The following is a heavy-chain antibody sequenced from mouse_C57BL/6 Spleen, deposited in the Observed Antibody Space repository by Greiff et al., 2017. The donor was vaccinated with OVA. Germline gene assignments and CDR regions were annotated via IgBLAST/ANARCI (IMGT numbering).Heavy chain of an antibody. CDR3: AREDSNYGFAY. Sequence: EVKLMESGPGLVKPSQSLSLTCSVTGYSITSGYYWNWIRQFPGNKLEWMGYISYDGSNNYNPSLKNRISITRDTSKNQCFLKLNSVTTEDTATYYFAREDSNYGFAYWGQGTLVTVSA. D-gene: IGHD2-5*01. J-gene: IGHJ3*01. CDR2: ISYDGSN. V-gene: IGHV3-6*01. CDR1: GYSITSGYY.